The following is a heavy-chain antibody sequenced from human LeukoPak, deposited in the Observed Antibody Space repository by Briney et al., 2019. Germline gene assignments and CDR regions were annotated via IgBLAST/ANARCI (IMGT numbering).Heavy chain of an antibody. D-gene: IGHD2-21*02. J-gene: IGHJ4*02. CDR3: VKHRRVTAQFAF. CDR2: IFNTGIT. Sequence: KPSETLSLTCSASDDSISRSGSYWGWIRQPPGKGLEWIGSIFNTGITFYNPALQSRVIVSVDTSKNKFSLNLTSVTAADMAVYYCVKHRRVTAQFAFWGQGTLVTVSS. V-gene: IGHV4-39*01. CDR1: DDSISRSGSY.